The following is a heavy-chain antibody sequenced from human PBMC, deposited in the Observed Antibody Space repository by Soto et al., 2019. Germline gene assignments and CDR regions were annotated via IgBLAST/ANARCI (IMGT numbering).Heavy chain of an antibody. CDR2: IHHTGFT. D-gene: IGHD3-9*01. Sequence: PSETLSLTCGVSGSSISNDNWWVWIRQPPGKGLEWIGYIHHTGFTYSNPSLKSRLTMSVDTSKNQFSLKLSSVTAVDTAVYYCARGSILTGHYFDYWGQGTLVTVSS. CDR3: ARGSILTGHYFDY. V-gene: IGHV4-28*03. J-gene: IGHJ4*02. CDR1: GSSISNDNW.